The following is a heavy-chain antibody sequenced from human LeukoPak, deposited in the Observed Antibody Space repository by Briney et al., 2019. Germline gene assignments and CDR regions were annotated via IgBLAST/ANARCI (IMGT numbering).Heavy chain of an antibody. J-gene: IGHJ4*02. Sequence: SQTLSLVCTVSGGSISSGGYFWSWIRQHPGKGLEWIGYIYSTGSTYYNPSLKSRVTISLDTSKNQFSLKLTSVTAADTAVYYCARATYHYGSGSFPDYWGPGTLVTVSS. CDR2: IYSTGST. D-gene: IGHD3-10*01. CDR1: GGSISSGGYF. CDR3: ARATYHYGSGSFPDY. V-gene: IGHV4-31*03.